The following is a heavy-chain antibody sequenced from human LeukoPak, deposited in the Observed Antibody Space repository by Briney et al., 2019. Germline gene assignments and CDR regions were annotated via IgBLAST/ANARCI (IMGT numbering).Heavy chain of an antibody. CDR3: ARATYYDFWSGYYYMDV. D-gene: IGHD3-3*01. CDR1: GGSISSYY. J-gene: IGHJ6*03. V-gene: IGHV4-4*07. CDR2: IYTSGST. Sequence: SETLSLTCTVTGGSISSYYWGWIRQPAGKGLEWIGRIYTSGSTNYNPSLKSRVTMSVDTSKNQFSLKLSSVTAADTAVYYCARATYYDFWSGYYYMDVWGKGTTVTVSS.